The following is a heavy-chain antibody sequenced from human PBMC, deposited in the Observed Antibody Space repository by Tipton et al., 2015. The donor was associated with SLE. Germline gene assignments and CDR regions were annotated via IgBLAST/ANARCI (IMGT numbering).Heavy chain of an antibody. CDR1: GFTFSSYS. V-gene: IGHV3-21*03. D-gene: IGHD3-10*01. CDR3: ARDRGVSYYYYGMDV. CDR2: ISSSSSYI. J-gene: IGHJ6*02. Sequence: YLRLSCAASGFTFSSYSMNWVRQAPGKGLEWVSSISSSSSYIYYADSVKGRFTISRDNAKNSLYLQMNSLRAEDTAVYYCARDRGVSYYYYGMDVWGQGTTVTVSS.